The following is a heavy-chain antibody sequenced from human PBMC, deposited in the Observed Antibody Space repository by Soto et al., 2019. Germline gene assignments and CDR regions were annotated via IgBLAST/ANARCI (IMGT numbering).Heavy chain of an antibody. CDR2: ISGSGGST. CDR3: AKGVRYSSSAAAYFYYGMDV. J-gene: IGHJ6*02. Sequence: GLSLRLSCAASGFTFSSYAMSWVLQAPGKGLEWVSAISGSGGSTYYADSVKGLFTISRDNSKNTLYLQMNSLRAEDTAVYYCAKGVRYSSSAAAYFYYGMDVWAQGTTVTVSS. D-gene: IGHD6-13*01. CDR1: GFTFSSYA. V-gene: IGHV3-23*01.